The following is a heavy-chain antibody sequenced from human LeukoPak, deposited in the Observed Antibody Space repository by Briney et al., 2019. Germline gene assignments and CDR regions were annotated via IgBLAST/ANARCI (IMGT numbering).Heavy chain of an antibody. J-gene: IGHJ4*02. CDR3: ARGKQYAVDY. CDR1: GGSSSGTYY. V-gene: IGHV4-61*02. D-gene: IGHD6-19*01. CDR2: IYTSGST. Sequence: PSETLSLTCTVSGGSSSGTYYWSWIRQPAGKGLEWIGRIYTSGSTNYDPSLKSRVTISVDKSNNQFSLMLSSVTAADTAVYYCARGKQYAVDYWGQGILVTVSP.